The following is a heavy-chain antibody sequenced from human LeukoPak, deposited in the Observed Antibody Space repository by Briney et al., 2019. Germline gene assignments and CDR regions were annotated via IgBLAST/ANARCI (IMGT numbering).Heavy chain of an antibody. D-gene: IGHD3-10*01. V-gene: IGHV5-51*01. CDR3: ARLIYASGSYPIYYYYMDV. J-gene: IGHJ6*03. CDR1: GYKLTNNW. Sequence: GESLKISCKISGYKLTNNWIGWVRQMPGKGLEWMGIIYPGDSDTRYSPSFQSQVTISADKPISIAYLQWSRLKASDTAMYYCARLIYASGSYPIYYYYMDVWGKGTTVTISS. CDR2: IYPGDSDT.